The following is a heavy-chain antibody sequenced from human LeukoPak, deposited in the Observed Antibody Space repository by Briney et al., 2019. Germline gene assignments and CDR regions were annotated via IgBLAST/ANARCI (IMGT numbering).Heavy chain of an antibody. J-gene: IGHJ4*02. V-gene: IGHV3-30-3*01. CDR3: AMFIAAAGTG. CDR1: GFTFSSYA. D-gene: IGHD6-13*01. CDR2: ISYDGSNK. Sequence: GGSLRLSCAASGFTFSSYAMHWVRQAPGKGLEWVAVISYDGSNKYYADSVKGRFTISRDNSKNTLYLQMNSLRAEDTAVYYCAMFIAAAGTGWGQGTLVTVSS.